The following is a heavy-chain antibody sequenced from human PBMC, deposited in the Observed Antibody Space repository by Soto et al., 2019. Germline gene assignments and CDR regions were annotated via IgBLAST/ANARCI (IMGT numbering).Heavy chain of an antibody. CDR3: ARPPGYISDWYYFYL. D-gene: IGHD3-9*01. J-gene: IGHJ4*02. CDR2: ISPKSGGT. V-gene: IGHV1-2*02. CDR1: GYSFINYY. Sequence: QVQLVQSGAEVKKPGASVKISCEASGYSFINYYMHWVRQAPGQGFEWMGRISPKSGGTNYAQKFQGRVSLTWDTSLNTAYMELSSLMSEDTAVYYCARPPGYISDWYYFYLWGQGTQVTVSS.